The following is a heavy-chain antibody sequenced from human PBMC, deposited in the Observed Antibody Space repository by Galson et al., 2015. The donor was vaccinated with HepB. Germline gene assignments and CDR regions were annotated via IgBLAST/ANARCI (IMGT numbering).Heavy chain of an antibody. CDR1: GFTFSSYG. D-gene: IGHD1-1*01. J-gene: IGHJ3*02. CDR3: AKDGWDDLGGHDAFDI. Sequence: SLRLSCAASGFTFSSYGMHWVRQAPGKGLEWVAFIRYDGSNKYYADSVKGQFTISRDNSKNTLYLQMNSLRAEDTAVYYCAKDGWDDLGGHDAFDIWGQGTMVTVSS. V-gene: IGHV3-30*02. CDR2: IRYDGSNK.